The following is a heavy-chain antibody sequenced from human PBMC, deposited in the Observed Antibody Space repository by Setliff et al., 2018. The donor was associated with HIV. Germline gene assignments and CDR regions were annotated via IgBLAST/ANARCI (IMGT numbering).Heavy chain of an antibody. D-gene: IGHD3-16*01. Sequence: PSETLSLTCAVYGGSLSSSYWTWIRQAPGKGLEWIGEINHSGTANYNPSLKSRVTISVDTSKNQISLKLSSVTAADTAVYYCARNNPDGGASYYYYGMDVWGQGTTVTVSS. CDR3: ARNNPDGGASYYYYGMDV. CDR1: GGSLSSSY. J-gene: IGHJ6*02. V-gene: IGHV4-34*01. CDR2: INHSGTA.